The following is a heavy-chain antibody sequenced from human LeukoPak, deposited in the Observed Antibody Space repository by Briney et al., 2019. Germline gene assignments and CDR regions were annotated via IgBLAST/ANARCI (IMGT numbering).Heavy chain of an antibody. J-gene: IGHJ4*02. CDR2: ITGSGDTT. D-gene: IGHD3-9*01. Sequence: HPGASLRLSCAASGFIFRNYAMSWVRQAPGKGLEWVSAITGSGDTTYYADSVKGRFTISRDNSKNTLYAEMNTLRAEDTAVYYCAKWGDYDILTGYYVSDFWGQGTLVTVSS. V-gene: IGHV3-23*01. CDR1: GFIFRNYA. CDR3: AKWGDYDILTGYYVSDF.